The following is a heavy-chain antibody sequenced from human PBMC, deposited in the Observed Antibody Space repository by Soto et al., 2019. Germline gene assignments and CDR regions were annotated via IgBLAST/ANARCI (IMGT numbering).Heavy chain of an antibody. D-gene: IGHD5-18*01. J-gene: IGHJ4*02. Sequence: GGALRLSCAASGFTVSSNYVSWVRQAPGKGLEWVSVIYSGGSTYYADSVKGRFTISRDNSKNTLYLQMNSLRAEDTAVYYCARGYTAMVSASFDYWGQGTLVTVSS. CDR3: ARGYTAMVSASFDY. CDR2: IYSGGST. CDR1: GFTVSSNY. V-gene: IGHV3-53*01.